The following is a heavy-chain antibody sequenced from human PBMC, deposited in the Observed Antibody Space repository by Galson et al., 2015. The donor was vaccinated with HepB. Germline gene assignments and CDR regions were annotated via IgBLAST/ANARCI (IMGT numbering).Heavy chain of an antibody. Sequence: SLRLSCAASGFTFSSYEMNWVRQAPGKGLEWVSYISSSGSTIYYADSVKGRFTISRENAKNSLYLQMNSLRAEDTAVYYCARSYVVVVAATPRDAFDIWGQGTMVTVSS. CDR2: ISSSGSTI. CDR1: GFTFSSYE. CDR3: ARSYVVVVAATPRDAFDI. V-gene: IGHV3-48*03. J-gene: IGHJ3*02. D-gene: IGHD2-15*01.